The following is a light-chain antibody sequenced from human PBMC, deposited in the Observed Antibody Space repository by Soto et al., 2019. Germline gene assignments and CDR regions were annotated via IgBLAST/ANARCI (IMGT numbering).Light chain of an antibody. CDR2: EVI. V-gene: IGLV2-14*03. J-gene: IGLJ1*01. Sequence: SSVSGSPRQQITVSCSATSSDIGARTCISWYQQHPGKAPKLIIYEVINRPSGVSDRLSGYKYGNTASLTISGLQSEDEADYCCNSYTTRNTFVFGSGTKVTGL. CDR1: SSDIGARTC. CDR3: NSYTTRNTFV.